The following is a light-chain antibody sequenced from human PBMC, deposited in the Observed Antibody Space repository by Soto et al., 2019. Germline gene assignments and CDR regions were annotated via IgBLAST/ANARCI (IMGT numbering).Light chain of an antibody. CDR1: SSNIGAQYD. Sequence: QSVLTQSPSVSGAPGQRVTISCTGSSSNIGAQYDVHWYQQLPGTAPKLLIYSNTNRPSGVPDRFSGSKSGTSASLAITGLQTEDEADYYCQSYDSSLSAYVFGTGTKLTVL. CDR2: SNT. J-gene: IGLJ1*01. V-gene: IGLV1-40*01. CDR3: QSYDSSLSAYV.